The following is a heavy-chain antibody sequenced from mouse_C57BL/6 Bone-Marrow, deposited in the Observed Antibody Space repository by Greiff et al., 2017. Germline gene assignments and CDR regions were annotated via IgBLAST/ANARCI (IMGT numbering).Heavy chain of an antibody. CDR2: IDPENGDT. CDR1: GFNIKDDY. V-gene: IGHV14-4*01. D-gene: IGHD2-1*01. CDR3: STGLYYWTTYYSMDY. J-gene: IGHJ4*01. Sequence: VQVKESGAELVRPGASVKLSCKASGFNIKDDYMHWVKQRTEQGLEWIGWIDPENGDTEDASKFPGKATITADKASNTAYLQLSSLTSEDTAVYYFSTGLYYWTTYYSMDYWGQGTSVTVSS.